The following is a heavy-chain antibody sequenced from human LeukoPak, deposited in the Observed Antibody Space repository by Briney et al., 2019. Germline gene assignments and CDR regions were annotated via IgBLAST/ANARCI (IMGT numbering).Heavy chain of an antibody. J-gene: IGHJ4*02. Sequence: GGSLRLSCAASGFTFNSYAMSWVRQAPGKGLEWVSAIVGDTVTFYTDSVKGRFTISRDNSKNTLYLQMNGLRAEDTAIYYCAKGSAQWELYDYWGQGTLVTVS. CDR2: IVGDTVT. D-gene: IGHD4-23*01. CDR3: AKGSAQWELYDY. V-gene: IGHV3-23*01. CDR1: GFTFNSYA.